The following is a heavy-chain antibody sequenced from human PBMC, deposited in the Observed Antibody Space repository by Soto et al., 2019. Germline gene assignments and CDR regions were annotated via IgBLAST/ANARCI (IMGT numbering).Heavy chain of an antibody. Sequence: SETLSLTCTVSGGSISSSSYYWGWIRQPPGKGLEWIGSIYYSGSTYYNPSLKSRVTISVHASKNQFSLKLSSVTAADTAVYYCARHHYGSGSYYFDYWGQATLVTVSS. CDR1: GGSISSSSYY. J-gene: IGHJ4*02. CDR2: IYYSGST. V-gene: IGHV4-39*01. D-gene: IGHD3-10*01. CDR3: ARHHYGSGSYYFDY.